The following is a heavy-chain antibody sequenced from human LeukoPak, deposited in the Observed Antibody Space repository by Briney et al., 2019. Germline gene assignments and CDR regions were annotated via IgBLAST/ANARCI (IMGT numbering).Heavy chain of an antibody. Sequence: GASVKISCKASGYTFTSYYMLRVRQAPGLGFEWMGIIDSSGGSTSYAQKFQGRVSMTRDTSTSTLYMELNSLRSDDTAVYYCARGLAGLDSSRYLSFAFDIWGQGTMVTVSS. J-gene: IGHJ3*02. D-gene: IGHD3-22*01. V-gene: IGHV1-46*01. CDR3: ARGLAGLDSSRYLSFAFDI. CDR2: IDSSGGST. CDR1: GYTFTSYY.